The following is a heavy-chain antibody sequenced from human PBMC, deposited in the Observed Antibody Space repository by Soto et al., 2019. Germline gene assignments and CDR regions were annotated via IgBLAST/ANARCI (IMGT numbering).Heavy chain of an antibody. V-gene: IGHV1-69*06. CDR2: IIPIFGTA. CDR1: GGTFSSYA. Sequence: VASVKVSCKASGGTFSSYAISWVRQAPGQGLEWMGGIIPIFGTANYAQKFQGRVTITADKSTSTAYMELSSLRSEDTAVYYCARVGRGYSGYVHYYYGMDVWGQGTTVTVSS. CDR3: ARVGRGYSGYVHYYYGMDV. J-gene: IGHJ6*02. D-gene: IGHD5-12*01.